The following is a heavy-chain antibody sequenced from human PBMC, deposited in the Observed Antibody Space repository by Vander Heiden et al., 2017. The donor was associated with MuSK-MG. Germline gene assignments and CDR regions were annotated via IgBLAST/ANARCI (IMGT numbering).Heavy chain of an antibody. D-gene: IGHD2-21*01. V-gene: IGHV4-61*02. J-gene: IGHJ3*02. Sequence: QVQLQESGPGLVKPSQTLSLTCPVPGASITSGSFYWTWVRQPAGKGLEWIGRMHLSGITNYHPSLKSRAAISIDTSQNNFSLNLTSVIAADTAVYYCVRGWHCGGECYYDAFDIWGPGTVVTVSS. CDR1: GASITSGSFY. CDR2: MHLSGIT. CDR3: VRGWHCGGECYYDAFDI.